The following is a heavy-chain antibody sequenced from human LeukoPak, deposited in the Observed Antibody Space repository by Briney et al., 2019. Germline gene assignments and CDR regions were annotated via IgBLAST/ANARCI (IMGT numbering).Heavy chain of an antibody. Sequence: SETLSLTCNVSGGSISDNDYSWDWIRQPPGKGLEWMGCIHYSGTTYSNPSLNSRISISVDTSKSQFSLKLRSVTAADTAVYYCARRYYFVSGSYYPFDSWGQGTLVTVSS. CDR1: GGSISDNDYS. D-gene: IGHD3-10*01. J-gene: IGHJ4*02. CDR2: IHYSGTT. V-gene: IGHV4-39*01. CDR3: ARRYYFVSGSYYPFDS.